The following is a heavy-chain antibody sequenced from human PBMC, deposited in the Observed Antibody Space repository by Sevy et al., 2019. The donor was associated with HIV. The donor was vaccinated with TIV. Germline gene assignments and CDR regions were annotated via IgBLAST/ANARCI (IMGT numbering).Heavy chain of an antibody. Sequence: GGSLRLSCAASGFTFRSYAMNWVRQAPGKGLEWVSTIYGSGGTTYYADSVKGRFTISRDNSENTLYLQMNNLRAEDTAVYFCAGGRYDSSGSFDAFDIWGQGTMVTVSS. D-gene: IGHD3-22*01. CDR3: AGGRYDSSGSFDAFDI. J-gene: IGHJ3*02. CDR2: IYGSGGTT. CDR1: GFTFRSYA. V-gene: IGHV3-23*01.